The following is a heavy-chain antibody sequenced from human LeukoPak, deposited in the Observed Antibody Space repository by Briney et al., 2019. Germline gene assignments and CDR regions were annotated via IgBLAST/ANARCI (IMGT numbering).Heavy chain of an antibody. CDR1: GFTFDDYA. CDR3: AKGRGQYEALYYFDY. J-gene: IGHJ4*02. CDR2: ISWNSGSI. D-gene: IGHD3-10*01. V-gene: IGHV3-9*01. Sequence: GGSLRLSCAASGFTFDDYAMHWVRQAPGKGLEWVSGISWNSGSIGYADSVKGRFNISRDNAKNSLYLQMNSLRAEDTALYYCAKGRGQYEALYYFDYWGQGTLVTVSS.